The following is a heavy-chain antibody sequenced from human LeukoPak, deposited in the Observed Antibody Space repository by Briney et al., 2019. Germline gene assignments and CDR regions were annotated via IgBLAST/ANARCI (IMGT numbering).Heavy chain of an antibody. CDR2: IIPIFGTA. D-gene: IGHD2-8*02. Sequence: SVKVSCKASGGTFSSYAISWVRQAPGQGLEWMGGIIPIFGTANYAQKFQGRVTITADESTSTAYMELSSLRSEDTAVYYCARRLAVSYTGYYYYDMDVWGQGTTVTVSS. CDR1: GGTFSSYA. V-gene: IGHV1-69*13. CDR3: ARRLAVSYTGYYYYDMDV. J-gene: IGHJ6*02.